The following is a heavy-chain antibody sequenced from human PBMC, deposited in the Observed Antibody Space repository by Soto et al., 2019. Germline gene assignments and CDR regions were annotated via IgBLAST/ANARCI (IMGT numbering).Heavy chain of an antibody. CDR1: GFTFSSYG. CDR2: ISNDGSNK. V-gene: IGHV3-30*18. CDR3: VKDRGWAPFDD. J-gene: IGHJ4*02. Sequence: QVQLVESGGGVVQPGRSLRLSCAASGFTFSSYGMHWVRQAPGKGLEWVAVISNDGSNKYHADSVKGRFTISRDNSKNTLYLQMNSLRAEDTAVYHCVKDRGWAPFDDWGQGTLVTVSS. D-gene: IGHD1-26*01.